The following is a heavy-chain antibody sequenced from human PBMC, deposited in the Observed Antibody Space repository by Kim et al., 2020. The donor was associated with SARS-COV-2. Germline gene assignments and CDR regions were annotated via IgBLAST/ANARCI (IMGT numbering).Heavy chain of an antibody. CDR1: GGSISSGGYY. Sequence: SETLSLTCTVSGGSISSGGYYWSWIRQHPGKGLEWIGYIYYSGSTYDNPSLKSRVTISVDTSKNQFSLKLSSVTAADTAVYYCARYGHRDPYDSSGYYGAWGQGTLVTVSS. CDR3: ARYGHRDPYDSSGYYGA. D-gene: IGHD3-22*01. CDR2: IYYSGST. V-gene: IGHV4-31*03. J-gene: IGHJ4*02.